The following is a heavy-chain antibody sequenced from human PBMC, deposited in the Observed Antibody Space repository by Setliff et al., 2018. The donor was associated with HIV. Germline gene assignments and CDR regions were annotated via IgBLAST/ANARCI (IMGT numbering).Heavy chain of an antibody. D-gene: IGHD2-15*01. CDR2: IRYDGNIK. J-gene: IGHJ4*02. CDR3: AKDTPTYCSGGSCYHDY. Sequence: GGSLRLSCAVSGFTFSNFGMHWVRQAPGKGLEWVAFIRYDGNIKSYADSVKGRFTISRDNSKNTLYLQMNSLRAEDTAVYYCAKDTPTYCSGGSCYHDYWGQGTLVTVSS. CDR1: GFTFSNFG. V-gene: IGHV3-30*02.